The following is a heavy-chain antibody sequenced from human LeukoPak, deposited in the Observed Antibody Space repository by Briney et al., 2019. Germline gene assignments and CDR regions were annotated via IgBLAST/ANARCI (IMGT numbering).Heavy chain of an antibody. CDR3: ATYSSSWYYFDY. Sequence: GASVTVSCKASGYTFTGYYMHWVRQAPGQGLEWMGWINPNSGGTNYAQKFQGRVTMIRDTSISTAYMELSRLRSDDTAVYYCATYSSSWYYFDYWGQGTLVTVSS. CDR1: GYTFTGYY. D-gene: IGHD6-13*01. V-gene: IGHV1-2*02. CDR2: INPNSGGT. J-gene: IGHJ4*02.